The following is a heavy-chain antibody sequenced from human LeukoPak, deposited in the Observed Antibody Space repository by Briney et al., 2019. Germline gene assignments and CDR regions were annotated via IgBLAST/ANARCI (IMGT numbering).Heavy chain of an antibody. CDR1: GFTFSSYW. V-gene: IGHV3-74*03. J-gene: IGHJ4*02. CDR2: INSDGSST. D-gene: IGHD5-18*01. CDR3: ARGAPTASFY. Sequence: GGSLRLSCAASGFTFSSYWMHWVRQAPGKGLGWVSRINSDGSSTKYADSVKGRFTISRDNAKNTLYLQMNSLRAEDTAVYYCARGAPTASFYWGQGTLVTVSS.